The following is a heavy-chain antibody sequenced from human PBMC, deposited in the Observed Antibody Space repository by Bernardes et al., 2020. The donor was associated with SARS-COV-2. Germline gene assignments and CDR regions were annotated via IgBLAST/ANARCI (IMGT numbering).Heavy chain of an antibody. Sequence: SETLSLTCIVSGGSIGIAGYYWGWLRQPPGKGLEWIGSIYYVVSTNYNPSLKSRVTISVDTSKNQFSLKVSSVTAADTAVYYCARHTTPTRYNGGWYDVGYYGIDVWGQGTTVTVSS. CDR1: GGSIGIAGYY. V-gene: IGHV4-39*01. CDR2: IYYVVST. D-gene: IGHD6-19*01. CDR3: ARHTTPTRYNGGWYDVGYYGIDV. J-gene: IGHJ6*02.